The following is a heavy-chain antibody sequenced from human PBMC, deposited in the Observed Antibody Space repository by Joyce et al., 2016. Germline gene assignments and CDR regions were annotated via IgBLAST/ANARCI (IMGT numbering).Heavy chain of an antibody. CDR1: GASINSGRYF. Sequence: QVQLQESGPGLVKPSQTLSLTCTVSGASINSGRYFWSWIRQPAAKGLGWIGRIKTSGPTNYNPSLGSRVTMSVDTSKNQFSLKVTSVTASDTAVYFCARIADCRNDLCFDAFDVWGQGTVVTVS. V-gene: IGHV4-61*02. D-gene: IGHD2-8*01. CDR3: ARIADCRNDLCFDAFDV. J-gene: IGHJ3*01. CDR2: IKTSGPT.